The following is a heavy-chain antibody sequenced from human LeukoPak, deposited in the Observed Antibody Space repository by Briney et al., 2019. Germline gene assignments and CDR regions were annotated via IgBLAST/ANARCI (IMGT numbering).Heavy chain of an antibody. CDR2: ILYDGSKT. V-gene: IGHV3-30*02. J-gene: IGHJ4*02. CDR3: ARSSRGGAVAGLDY. D-gene: IGHD6-19*01. CDR1: GFNFRNYG. Sequence: GGSLRLSCAASGFNFRNYGIHWVRRAPGKGLEWVAFILYDGSKTYYADSVKGRFTISRDNSNNTLYLQMISLRAEDTAVYYCARSSRGGAVAGLDYWGQGTLVTVSS.